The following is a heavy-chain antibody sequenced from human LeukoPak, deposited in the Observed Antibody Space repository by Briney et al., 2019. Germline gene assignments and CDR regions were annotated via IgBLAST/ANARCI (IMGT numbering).Heavy chain of an antibody. V-gene: IGHV4-4*07. CDR2: IFTSGTT. Sequence: SETLSLTCTVSGGSISSSYWSWIRQPAGKGLEWIGRIFTSGTTEYNPSLTSRVTMSVDTSKNQFSLKLTSVTAADTAVYYCARDFGFASAWGQGALVTVSS. D-gene: IGHD3-16*01. J-gene: IGHJ5*02. CDR3: ARDFGFASA. CDR1: GGSISSSY.